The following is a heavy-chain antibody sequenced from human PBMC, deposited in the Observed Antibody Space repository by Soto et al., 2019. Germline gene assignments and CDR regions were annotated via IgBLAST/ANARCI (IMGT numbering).Heavy chain of an antibody. CDR1: GGSISGGGYY. CDR3: AWAWPATAGWANWFAF. D-gene: IGHD6-13*01. CDR2: IYYSGTT. J-gene: IGHJ5*01. Sequence: QGQLQESGPGLVEPSQTLSLTCTVSGGSISGGGYYWSWIRQHPGQGMEWIGYIYYSGTTSYNLYLKSRLTISVDTSKPQFSLKLRSVTAADTAVYYGAWAWPATAGWANWFAFWGQGTLVNVSS. V-gene: IGHV4-31*03.